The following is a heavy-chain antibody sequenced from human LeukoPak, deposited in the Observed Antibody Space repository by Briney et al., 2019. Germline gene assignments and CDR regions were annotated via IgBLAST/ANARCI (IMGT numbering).Heavy chain of an antibody. J-gene: IGHJ4*02. CDR3: ARSSDSSGYYGY. D-gene: IGHD3-22*01. CDR2: ISSDGSST. CDR1: GFTFSSYW. V-gene: IGHV3-74*01. Sequence: GGSLRLSCVVSGFTFSSYWMHWVRQAPGKGLVWVSHISSDGSSTNYADSVKGRFTISRDNAKNTLYLQMNSLRAEDTAVYYCARSSDSSGYYGYWGQGTLVTVSS.